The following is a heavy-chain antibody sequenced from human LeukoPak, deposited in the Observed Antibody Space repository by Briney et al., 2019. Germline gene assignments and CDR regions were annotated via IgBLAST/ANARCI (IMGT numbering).Heavy chain of an antibody. Sequence: PVGSLRLSCTASGFTFSDAWMSWVRQAPGKGLEWVGRIKTETDGGTTDYAAPVRDRFSISRDDSKNTLYLQMSSLKTEDTAVYYCTTARVGYWGQGTLVTVSS. CDR3: TTARVGY. CDR2: IKTETDGGTT. V-gene: IGHV3-15*01. J-gene: IGHJ4*02. CDR1: GFTFSDAW. D-gene: IGHD1-26*01.